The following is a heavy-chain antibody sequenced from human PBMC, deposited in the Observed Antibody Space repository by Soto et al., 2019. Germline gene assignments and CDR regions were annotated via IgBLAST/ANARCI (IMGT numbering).Heavy chain of an antibody. CDR1: GGTFSSYA. CDR2: IIPIFGTA. CDR3: ARDVSLNYYDGTYYYFALDV. V-gene: IGHV1-69*13. Sequence: SVKVSCKASGGTFSSYAISWVRQAPGQGLEWMGGIIPIFGTANYAQKFQGRVSITADESTATAYMDLYSLKSEDTAVYYCARDVSLNYYDGTYYYFALDVWGQGTTVTVSS. D-gene: IGHD3-16*01. J-gene: IGHJ6*02.